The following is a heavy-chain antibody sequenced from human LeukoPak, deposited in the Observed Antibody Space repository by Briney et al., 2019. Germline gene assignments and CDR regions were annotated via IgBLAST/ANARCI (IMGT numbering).Heavy chain of an antibody. CDR1: GGSISSTSFY. D-gene: IGHD3-3*01. Sequence: PSETLSLTCTVSGGSISSTSFYWGCIRQPPGKALAWIGSIYYSGSTYYNPCLKSRVTISVDTSKNQFSLKLGSVTAADTAVYYCARQHYDFSNGYLNWLDPWGQGTLVTVSS. J-gene: IGHJ5*02. V-gene: IGHV4-39*01. CDR3: ARQHYDFSNGYLNWLDP. CDR2: IYYSGST.